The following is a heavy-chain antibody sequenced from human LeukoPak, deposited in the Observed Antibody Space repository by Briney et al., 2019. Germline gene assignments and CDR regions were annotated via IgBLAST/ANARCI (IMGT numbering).Heavy chain of an antibody. CDR1: GFTFSSYA. CDR3: AKPSSGWYLNWFDP. D-gene: IGHD6-19*01. CDR2: ISGSGGST. V-gene: IGHV3-23*01. Sequence: GGSLRLSCAAPGFTFSSYAMSWVRQAPGKGLKWVSAISGSGGSTYYADSVKGRFTISRDNSKNTLYLQMNSLRAEDTAVYYCAKPSSGWYLNWFDPWGQGTLVTVSS. J-gene: IGHJ5*02.